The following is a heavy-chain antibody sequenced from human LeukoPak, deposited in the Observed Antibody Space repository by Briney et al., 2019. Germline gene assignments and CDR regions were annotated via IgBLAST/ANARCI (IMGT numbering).Heavy chain of an antibody. J-gene: IGHJ5*02. Sequence: ASVKVSCKASGYTFTGYYMHWVRQAPGQGLEWMGRINPNSGGTNYAQKFQGRVTMTRDTSISTAYMELSRLRSDETAVYFWAKGYRNCWGGQNWFDPWGQGTLVTVSS. CDR1: GYTFTGYY. V-gene: IGHV1-2*06. D-gene: IGHD5-12*01. CDR2: INPNSGGT. CDR3: AKGYRNCWGGQNWFDP.